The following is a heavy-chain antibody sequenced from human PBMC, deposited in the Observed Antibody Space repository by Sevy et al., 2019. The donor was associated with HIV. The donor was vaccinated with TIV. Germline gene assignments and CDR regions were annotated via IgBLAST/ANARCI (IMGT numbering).Heavy chain of an antibody. V-gene: IGHV3-64*01. CDR1: GFTFSSYA. CDR3: ARGGIAVAGLYYFDY. CDR2: ISSNGGST. Sequence: GGSLRLSCAASGFTFSSYAMHWVRQAPGKGLEYVSAISSNGGSTYYANSVKGRFTISRDNSKSTLYLQMGSLRAEDMAVYYCARGGIAVAGLYYFDYWGQGTLVTVSS. D-gene: IGHD6-19*01. J-gene: IGHJ4*02.